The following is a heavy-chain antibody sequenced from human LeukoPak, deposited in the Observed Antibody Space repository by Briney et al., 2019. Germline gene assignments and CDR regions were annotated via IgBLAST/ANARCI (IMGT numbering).Heavy chain of an antibody. CDR1: GGSISSYY. CDR3: AREGGFWGKIDY. V-gene: IGHV4-59*01. J-gene: IGHJ4*02. D-gene: IGHD3-16*01. Sequence: PSETLSLTCTVSGGSISSYYWSWIRQPPGKGLEWIGYIYYSGSTNYNPSLKSRVTISVDTSKNQFSLKLSSVTAADTAVYYCAREGGFWGKIDYWGQGTLVTVSS. CDR2: IYYSGST.